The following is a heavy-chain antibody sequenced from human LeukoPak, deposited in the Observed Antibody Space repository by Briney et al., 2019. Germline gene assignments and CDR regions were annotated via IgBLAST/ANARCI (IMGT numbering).Heavy chain of an antibody. D-gene: IGHD2-15*01. CDR3: ARYCNAGACSMFKTFDV. V-gene: IGHV4-39*01. CDR2: ICHSGNT. J-gene: IGHJ3*01. Sequence: KPSETLSLTCTVSGDSINSAMYCWGWIRQPRGKDLEWIWSICHSGNTYYNPSLKSRVTVSVDTSKSQLSLRLNSVTAADTSVYYCARYCNAGACSMFKTFDVWGQGTMVTVSS. CDR1: GDSINSAMYC.